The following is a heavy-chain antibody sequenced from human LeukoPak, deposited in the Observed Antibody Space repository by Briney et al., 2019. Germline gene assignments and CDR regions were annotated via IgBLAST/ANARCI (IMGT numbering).Heavy chain of an antibody. V-gene: IGHV4-38-2*02. D-gene: IGHD4-23*01. CDR1: GYSIMSTFY. CDR2: VYHSGST. Sequence: PSETLSLTCTVSGYSIMSTFYWGWIRQSPGKGLEWIGNVYHSGSTYSNPSLRSRVTISVDTSKNEFSLKLSSVTAVDTAVYNCARVSDDELGGNSGAIYFESWGQGTLVTVSS. CDR3: ARVSDDELGGNSGAIYFES. J-gene: IGHJ4*02.